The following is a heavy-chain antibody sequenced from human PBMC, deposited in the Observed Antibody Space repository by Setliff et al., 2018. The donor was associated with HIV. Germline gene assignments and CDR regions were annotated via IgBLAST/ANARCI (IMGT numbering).Heavy chain of an antibody. CDR1: GYHFLNYG. CDR2: ISAYNSNT. CDR3: ARDYYDSSGYLEFDY. Sequence: ASVKVSCKAPGYHFLNYGISWVRQAPGQGLEWMGWISAYNSNTNYAQKVQGRLTMTTDTTTSTAYMELRSLRSDDTAVYYCARDYYDSSGYLEFDYWGQGTLVTVS. D-gene: IGHD3-22*01. J-gene: IGHJ4*02. V-gene: IGHV1-18*01.